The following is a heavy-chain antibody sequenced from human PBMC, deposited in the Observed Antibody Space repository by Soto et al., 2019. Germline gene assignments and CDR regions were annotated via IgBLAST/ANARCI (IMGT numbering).Heavy chain of an antibody. CDR1: GYTFTSYY. V-gene: IGHV1-46*01. CDR2: INPSGGST. Sequence: QVQLVQSGAEVKKPGASVKVSCKASGYTFTSYYMHWVRQAPGQGLEWMGIINPSGGSTSYAQKFKGRVTMTRDTSTSTVYMELSSLRSEDTAVYYCATPPAAMPYYYYYMDVWGKGTTVTVSS. D-gene: IGHD2-2*01. CDR3: ATPPAAMPYYYYYMDV. J-gene: IGHJ6*03.